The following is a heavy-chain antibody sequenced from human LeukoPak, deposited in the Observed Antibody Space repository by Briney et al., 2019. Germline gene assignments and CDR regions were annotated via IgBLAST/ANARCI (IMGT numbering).Heavy chain of an antibody. V-gene: IGHV3-13*01. CDR2: SDTAGDT. Sequence: GGSLRLSCALSGLTFSSYDMHWVRHARGKGLGWGSTSDTAGDTYYPGSVNGRFTTSRENAKSSLYLQMNSPRAGDTAVYYCVRVSSGSLDAFDIWGQGTMVTVSS. D-gene: IGHD1-26*01. CDR1: GLTFSSYD. CDR3: VRVSSGSLDAFDI. J-gene: IGHJ3*02.